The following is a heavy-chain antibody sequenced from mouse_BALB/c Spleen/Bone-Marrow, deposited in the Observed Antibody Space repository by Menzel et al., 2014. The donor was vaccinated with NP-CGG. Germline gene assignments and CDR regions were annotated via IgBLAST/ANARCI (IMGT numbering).Heavy chain of an antibody. J-gene: IGHJ4*01. CDR2: ISYSGST. D-gene: IGHD2-1*01. CDR1: GYSITSDYA. V-gene: IGHV3-2*02. Sequence: VQLKEPGPGLVKPSQSLSLTCTVTGYSITSDYAWNWIRQFPGNKLEWMGYISYSGSTSYNPSLKSRISITRDTSKDRFYLQLNSVTTEDTAAYCCARLGGNYYYYAMDYWGQGTSVTVSS. CDR3: ARLGGNYYYYAMDY.